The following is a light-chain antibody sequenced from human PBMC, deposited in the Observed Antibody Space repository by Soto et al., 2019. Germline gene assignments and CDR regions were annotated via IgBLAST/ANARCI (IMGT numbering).Light chain of an antibody. CDR2: DVS. Sequence: QSALTQPASVSGSPGQSITISCTGTSSDVGGYNYVSWYQRHPGKAPKLMIYDVSNRPSGVSNRFSGSKSGNTASLTISGLQAEDEADYFCSSYTSSSTLLVVFGGGTKLTVL. J-gene: IGLJ2*01. V-gene: IGLV2-14*03. CDR1: SSDVGGYNY. CDR3: SSYTSSSTLLVV.